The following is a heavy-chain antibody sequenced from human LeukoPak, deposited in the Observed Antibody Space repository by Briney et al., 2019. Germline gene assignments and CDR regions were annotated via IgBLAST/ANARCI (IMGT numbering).Heavy chain of an antibody. Sequence: SSETLSLTCTVSGGSISSGGYYWSWIRQPPGKGLEWIGEINHSGSTNYNPSLKSRVTISVDTSKNQFSLKLSSVTAADTAVYYCARGRRYWSPGLNWFDPWGQGTLVTVSS. D-gene: IGHD2-15*01. CDR1: GGSISSGGYY. CDR2: INHSGST. J-gene: IGHJ5*02. V-gene: IGHV4-39*07. CDR3: ARGRRYWSPGLNWFDP.